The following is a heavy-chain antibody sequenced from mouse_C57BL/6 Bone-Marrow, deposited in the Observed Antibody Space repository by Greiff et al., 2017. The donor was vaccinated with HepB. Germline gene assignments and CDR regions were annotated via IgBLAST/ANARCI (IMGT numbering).Heavy chain of an antibody. V-gene: IGHV1-64*01. CDR3: ARGFGSSWFAY. Sequence: QVQLKQPGAELVKPGASVKLSCKASGYTFTSYWMHWVKQRPGQGLEWIGMIHPNSGSTNYNEKFKSKATLTVDKSSSTAYMQLSSLTSEDSAVYYCARGFGSSWFAYWGQGTLVTVSA. J-gene: IGHJ3*01. CDR2: IHPNSGST. CDR1: GYTFTSYW. D-gene: IGHD1-1*01.